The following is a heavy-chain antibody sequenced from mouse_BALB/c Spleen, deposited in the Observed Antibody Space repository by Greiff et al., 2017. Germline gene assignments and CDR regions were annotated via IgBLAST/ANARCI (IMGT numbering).Heavy chain of an antibody. CDR1: GFTFSSYT. J-gene: IGHJ1*01. Sequence: EVQVVESGGGLVKPGGSLKLSCAASGFTFSSYTMSWVRQTPEKRLEWVATISSGGSYTYYPDSVKGRFTISRDNAKNTLYLQMSSLKSEDTAMYYCTITTASRWYFDVWGAGTTVTVSS. CDR3: TITTASRWYFDV. D-gene: IGHD1-2*01. V-gene: IGHV5-6-4*01. CDR2: ISSGGSYT.